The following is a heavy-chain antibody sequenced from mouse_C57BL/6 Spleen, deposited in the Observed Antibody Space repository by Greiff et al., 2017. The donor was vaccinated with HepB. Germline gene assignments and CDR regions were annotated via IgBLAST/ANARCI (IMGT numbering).Heavy chain of an antibody. J-gene: IGHJ3*01. V-gene: IGHV1-81*01. CDR3: ARSTVTTGFAY. Sequence: VKLQQSGAELARPGASVKLSCKASGYTFTSYGISWVKQRTGQGLEWIGEIYPRSGNTYYNEKFKGKATLTADKSSSTAYMELRSLTSEDSAVYFCARSTVTTGFAYWGQGTLVTVSA. CDR2: IYPRSGNT. D-gene: IGHD1-1*01. CDR1: GYTFTSYG.